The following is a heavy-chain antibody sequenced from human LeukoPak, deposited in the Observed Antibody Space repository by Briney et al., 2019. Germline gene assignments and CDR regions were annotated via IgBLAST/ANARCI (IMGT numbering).Heavy chain of an antibody. J-gene: IGHJ4*02. V-gene: IGHV4-39*07. CDR2: IYYSGST. Sequence: PSETLSLTCTVSGGSISSSSYYWGWIRQPPGKGLEWIGSIYYSGSTYYNPSLKSRVTISVDTPKNQFSLKLSSVTAADTAVYYCARLRGYSYGGVIDYWGQGTLVTVSS. D-gene: IGHD5-18*01. CDR3: ARLRGYSYGGVIDY. CDR1: GGSISSSSYY.